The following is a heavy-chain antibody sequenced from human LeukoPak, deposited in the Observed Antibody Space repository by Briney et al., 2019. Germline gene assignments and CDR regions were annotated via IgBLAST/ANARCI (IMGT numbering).Heavy chain of an antibody. Sequence: ASVKASCKASGGTFSSYAISWVRQAPGQGLEWMGGIIPIFGTANYAQKFQGRVTITTDESTSTAYMELSSLRSEDTAVYYCARSTSPDYYYYYMDVWGKGTTVTVSS. CDR3: ARSTSPDYYYYYMDV. J-gene: IGHJ6*03. D-gene: IGHD2-2*01. CDR2: IIPIFGTA. CDR1: GGTFSSYA. V-gene: IGHV1-69*05.